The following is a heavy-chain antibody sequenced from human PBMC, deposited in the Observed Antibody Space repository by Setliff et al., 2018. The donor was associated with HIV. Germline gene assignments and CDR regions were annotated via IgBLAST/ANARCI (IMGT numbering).Heavy chain of an antibody. CDR3: ARERPYCSGGSCYGLNYFDC. CDR2: INPYSGKT. CDR1: GYTFTGYY. D-gene: IGHD2-15*01. V-gene: IGHV1-18*04. Sequence: ASVKVSCKASGYTFTGYYMHWVRQAPGQGLEWMGWINPYSGKTKYAQNLQGRVTMTTDTSTSTADMELRSLRSDDTAMYYCARERPYCSGGSCYGLNYFDCWGQGTLVTVSS. J-gene: IGHJ4*02.